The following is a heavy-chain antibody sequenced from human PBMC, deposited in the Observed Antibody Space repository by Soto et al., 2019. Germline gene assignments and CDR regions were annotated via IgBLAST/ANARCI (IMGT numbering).Heavy chain of an antibody. CDR1: GFTYSNYD. V-gene: IGHV3-13*04. CDR2: IGTAGDT. D-gene: IGHD3-10*01. CDR3: SRDLAGVGAYFDV. J-gene: IGHJ4*02. Sequence: EVQLVESGGGLVQPGGSLRLSCEASGFTYSNYDMHWVRQATGKGLEWDSSIGTAGDTYYAGSVKGRFTISRENAKNLLYRQMNSLRAGDTAVYYCSRDLAGVGAYFDVWVQRTLVTVSS.